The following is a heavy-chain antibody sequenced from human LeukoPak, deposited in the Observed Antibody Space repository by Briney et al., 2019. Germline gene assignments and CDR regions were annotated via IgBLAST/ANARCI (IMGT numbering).Heavy chain of an antibody. V-gene: IGHV1-69*02. CDR1: GYTFTGYY. CDR2: IIPILGIA. D-gene: IGHD6-13*01. CDR3: ARSPAAAASYYFDY. Sequence: SVKVSCKASGYTFTGYYMHWVRQAPGQGLEWMGRIIPILGIANYAQKFQGRVTITADKSTSTAYMEQSSLRSEDTAVYYCARSPAAAASYYFDYWGQGTLVTVSS. J-gene: IGHJ4*02.